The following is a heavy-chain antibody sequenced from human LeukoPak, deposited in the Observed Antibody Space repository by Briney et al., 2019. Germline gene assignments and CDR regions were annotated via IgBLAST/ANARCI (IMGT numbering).Heavy chain of an antibody. CDR2: IYPGDYDT. CDR3: ARAPTSVSNPYYFDS. V-gene: IGHV5-51*01. Sequence: GESLKISCKGSGYSFSNYWISWVRQMPGKGLEYMGIIYPGDYDTRYSPSFRGQVTISVDKSIATAYLQWASLKASDTATYYCARAPTSVSNPYYFDSWGQGTLVTVSS. D-gene: IGHD4-11*01. CDR1: GYSFSNYW. J-gene: IGHJ4*02.